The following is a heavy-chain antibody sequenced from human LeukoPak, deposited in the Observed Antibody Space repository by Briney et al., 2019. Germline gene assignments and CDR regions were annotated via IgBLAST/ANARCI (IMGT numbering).Heavy chain of an antibody. CDR1: GYSISSGYY. CDR2: IYHSGST. D-gene: IGHD3-22*01. V-gene: IGHV4-38-2*01. J-gene: IGHJ4*02. Sequence: SETLSLTCAASGYSISSGYYWGWIRQPPGKGLEWIGSIYHSGSTYYNPSLKSRVTISVDTSKNQFSLKLSSVTAADTAVYYCARSQGGYYDSSGYSYWGQGTLVTVSS. CDR3: ARSQGGYYDSSGYSY.